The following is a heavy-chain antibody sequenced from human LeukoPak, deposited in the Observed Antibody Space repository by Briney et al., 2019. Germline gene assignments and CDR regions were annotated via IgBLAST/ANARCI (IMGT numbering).Heavy chain of an antibody. V-gene: IGHV3-33*01. Sequence: GGSLRLSCAASGFTFSSYGMHWVRQAPGKGLEWVAVIWYDGSNKYYADSVKGRFTISRDDSKNTLYLQMNSLRAEDTAVYYCARSVADGAFDIWGQGTMVTVSS. CDR1: GFTFSSYG. D-gene: IGHD6-19*01. CDR3: ARSVADGAFDI. J-gene: IGHJ3*02. CDR2: IWYDGSNK.